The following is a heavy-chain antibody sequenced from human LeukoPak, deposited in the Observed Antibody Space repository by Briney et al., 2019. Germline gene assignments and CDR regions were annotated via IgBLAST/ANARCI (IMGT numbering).Heavy chain of an antibody. J-gene: IGHJ6*03. D-gene: IGHD6-13*01. V-gene: IGHV1-8*01. CDR3: ARVDSSSWHYYYYYYMDI. CDR1: GYTFTSYD. CDR2: MNPNSGNT. Sequence: ASXXXXXKASGYTFTSYDINWVRQATGQGLEWMGWMNPNSGNTGYAQKFQGRGTMTRNTSISTAYMELSSLRSEDTAVYYCARVDSSSWHYYYYYYMDIWGKGTTVTVSS.